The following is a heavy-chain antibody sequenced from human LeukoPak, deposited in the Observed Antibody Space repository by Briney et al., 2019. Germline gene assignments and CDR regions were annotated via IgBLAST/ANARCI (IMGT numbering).Heavy chain of an antibody. D-gene: IGHD3-22*01. Sequence: ASVKVSCKASGGTFSSYAISWVRQAPGQGLEWMGRIIPILGIANYAQKFQGRVTITADKATSTAYMELSSLRSADTAVYYCTSGYYYDSSGYFFQHWGQGTLVTVSS. CDR1: GGTFSSYA. J-gene: IGHJ1*01. CDR2: IIPILGIA. V-gene: IGHV1-69*04. CDR3: TSGYYYDSSGYFFQH.